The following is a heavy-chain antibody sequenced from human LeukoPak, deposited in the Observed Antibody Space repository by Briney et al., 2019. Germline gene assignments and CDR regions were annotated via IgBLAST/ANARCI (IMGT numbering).Heavy chain of an antibody. J-gene: IGHJ4*02. V-gene: IGHV3-74*01. D-gene: IGHD2-15*01. Sequence: GGSLRLSCAASGFTFSSYWMHWVRQAPGKGLVWVSRINSDGSSTSYADSVKGRFTISRDNAKNSLYLQMNSLRDDDTAVYYCARDLILADNGGSSAHDFWGQGTLVTVSS. CDR3: ARDLILADNGGSSAHDF. CDR2: INSDGSST. CDR1: GFTFSSYW.